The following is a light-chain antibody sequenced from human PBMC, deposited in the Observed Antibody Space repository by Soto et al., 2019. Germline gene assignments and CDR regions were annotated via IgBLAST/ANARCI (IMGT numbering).Light chain of an antibody. V-gene: IGKV4-1*01. CDR3: QQRSNWPH. CDR2: WAS. CDR1: QSLLFSSNNKNY. Sequence: IVMTQSPYALAVSLGERATINCKSSQSLLFSSNNKNYLAWYQQKPGQPPKLLIYWASARESGVPTRISGSGSGTDFTLTISSLEPEDFAVYYCQQRSNWPHFGGGTKVDIK. J-gene: IGKJ4*01.